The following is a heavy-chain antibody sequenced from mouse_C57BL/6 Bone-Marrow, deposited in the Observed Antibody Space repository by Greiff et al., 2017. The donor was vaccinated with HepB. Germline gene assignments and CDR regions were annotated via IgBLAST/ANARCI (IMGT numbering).Heavy chain of an antibody. CDR2: ISSGGDYN. CDR3: TMCQHGRAGFAY. V-gene: IGHV5-9-1*02. Sequence: EVKLVESGEGLVKPGGSLKLSCAASGFTFSSYAMSWVRQTPERRLEWVAYISSGGDYNDYADTVKGRFTISRDNARNTLYLQMSSLKSEDTAMYYCTMCQHGRAGFAYGGQGTLVTVAA. J-gene: IGHJ3*01. CDR1: GFTFSSYA. D-gene: IGHD3-1*01.